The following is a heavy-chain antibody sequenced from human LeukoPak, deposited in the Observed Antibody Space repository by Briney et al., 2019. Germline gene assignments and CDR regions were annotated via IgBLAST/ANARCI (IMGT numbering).Heavy chain of an antibody. V-gene: IGHV4-59*11. CDR3: ARVLSGYRYGLDY. J-gene: IGHJ4*02. D-gene: IGHD5-18*01. CDR1: GGSISSHY. CDR2: IYYTGST. Sequence: KPSETLSLTCTVSGGSISSHYWSWIRQPPGKALEWIGYIYYTGSTTYNPSLKSRVTISVDTSKNQFSLRLSSVTAADTAVYYCARVLSGYRYGLDYWGQGTLVTVSS.